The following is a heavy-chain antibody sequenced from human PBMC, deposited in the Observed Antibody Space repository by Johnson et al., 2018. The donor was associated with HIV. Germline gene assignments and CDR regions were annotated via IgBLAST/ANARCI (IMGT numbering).Heavy chain of an antibody. V-gene: IGHV3-30*19. CDR3: ATRKDILTGYDAFDI. CDR2: ISYDGSNK. Sequence: QVQLVESGGGVVQPGGSLRLSCAASGFTFSSYGMHWVRQAPGKGLEWVAVISYDGSNKYYADSVKGRSTISRDNSKNTLYLQMNSLRPEDTALYYCATRKDILTGYDAFDIWGQGTMVTVSS. CDR1: GFTFSSYG. D-gene: IGHD3-9*01. J-gene: IGHJ3*02.